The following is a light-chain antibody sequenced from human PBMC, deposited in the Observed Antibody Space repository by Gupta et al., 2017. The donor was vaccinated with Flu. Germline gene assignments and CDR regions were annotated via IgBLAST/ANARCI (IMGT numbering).Light chain of an antibody. J-gene: IGKJ4*01. CDR3: RQYYNHLQV. CDR2: DAS. CDR1: QDISKF. Sequence: PSSLSASVGDRVTITFLSSQDISKFLNWYQQKPGKAPQLLIYDASKLDTGVPSRFSGSGSGTDFTFTISSLQPEDIAPYFCRQYYNHLQVFGGGTRVEIK. V-gene: IGKV1-33*01.